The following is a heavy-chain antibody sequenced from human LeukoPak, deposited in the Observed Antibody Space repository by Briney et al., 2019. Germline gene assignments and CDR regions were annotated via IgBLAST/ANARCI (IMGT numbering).Heavy chain of an antibody. CDR3: ARGGDPYYGMDV. D-gene: IGHD2-21*02. CDR2: INPSGGST. V-gene: IGHV1-46*01. Sequence: ASVKVSCKASGYTFTSYYMHWVRQAPGQGLEWMGIINPSGGSTSYAQKFQGRVTMTRDTSTSTAYMELRSLRSDDTAVHYCARGGDPYYGMDVWGQGTTVTVSS. J-gene: IGHJ6*02. CDR1: GYTFTSYY.